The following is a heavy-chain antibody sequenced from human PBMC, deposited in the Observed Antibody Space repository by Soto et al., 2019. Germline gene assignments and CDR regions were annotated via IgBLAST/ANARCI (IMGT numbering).Heavy chain of an antibody. V-gene: IGHV5-51*01. CDR2: IYPGDSDT. J-gene: IGHJ6*02. CDR1: GFNFPTFW. Sequence: GESLKISCKHSGFNFPTFWIGWVRQMPGKGLEWMGIIYPGDSDTRYSPSFQGQVTISADKSISTAYLQWSSLKASDTAMYYCARLHGVVPYYYYGMDVWGQGTTVTVSS. CDR3: ARLHGVVPYYYYGMDV. D-gene: IGHD3-3*01.